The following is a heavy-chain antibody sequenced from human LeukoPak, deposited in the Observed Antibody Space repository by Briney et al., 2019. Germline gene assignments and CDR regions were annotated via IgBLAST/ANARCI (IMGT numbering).Heavy chain of an antibody. CDR1: GYIFTSYA. CDR3: VRDGVVGTVTQFDY. D-gene: IGHD3-16*01. Sequence: ASVKVSCKASGYIFTSYAINWLRQAPGQGREGMGWINVVSGNPTYAQGFTGRFVFSSDTSVSTAYLQISRLEAEDTAVYYCVRDGVVGTVTQFDYWGQGTLVTVSS. CDR2: INVVSGNP. V-gene: IGHV7-4-1*02. J-gene: IGHJ4*02.